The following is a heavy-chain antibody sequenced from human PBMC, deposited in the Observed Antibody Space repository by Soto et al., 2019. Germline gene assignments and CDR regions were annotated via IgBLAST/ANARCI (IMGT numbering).Heavy chain of an antibody. Sequence: SETLSLAFGVGGGTFSGYDVGWISQPPGKGLERIGEINHSGSTNYNPSLKSRVTISVDTSKNQFSLKLSSVTAADTAVYYCARGYGDYAALSDYWGQGTLVTVSS. D-gene: IGHD4-17*01. CDR2: INHSGST. V-gene: IGHV4-34*01. J-gene: IGHJ4*02. CDR1: GGTFSGYD. CDR3: ARGYGDYAALSDY.